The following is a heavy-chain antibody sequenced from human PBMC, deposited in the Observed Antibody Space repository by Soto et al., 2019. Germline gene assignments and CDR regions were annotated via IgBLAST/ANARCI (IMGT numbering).Heavy chain of an antibody. V-gene: IGHV1-69*13. CDR1: GGTFSSYA. J-gene: IGHJ6*02. CDR2: IIPIFGTA. D-gene: IGHD6-6*01. Sequence: SVKVSCKASGGTFSSYAISWVRQAPGQGLEWMGGIIPIFGTANYAQKFQGRVTITADESTSTAYTELSSLRSEDTAVYYCARGGKSSSSPDYYYYGMDVWGQGTTVTVSS. CDR3: ARGGKSSSSPDYYYYGMDV.